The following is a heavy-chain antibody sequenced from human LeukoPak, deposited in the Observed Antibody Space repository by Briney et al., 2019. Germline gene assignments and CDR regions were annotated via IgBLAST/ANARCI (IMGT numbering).Heavy chain of an antibody. J-gene: IGHJ6*03. V-gene: IGHV3-21*01. D-gene: IGHD3-10*01. CDR1: GFTFNLYT. Sequence: GGSLRLSCAASGFTFNLYTITWVRQAPGKGLEWVSSISSTSDHKYYADSVKGRFTISRDNAKNSLYLQMNGLRAEDTAVYHCARVRDTCGHPYYYYHYMDVWGKGITVTVSS. CDR2: ISSTSDHK. CDR3: ARVRDTCGHPYYYYHYMDV.